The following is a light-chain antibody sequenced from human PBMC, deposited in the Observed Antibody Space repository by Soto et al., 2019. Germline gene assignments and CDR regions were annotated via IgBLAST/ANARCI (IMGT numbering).Light chain of an antibody. CDR3: QQCGNWHLELT. J-gene: IGKJ4*01. V-gene: IGKV3D-20*02. Sequence: EAVLSQSLGTVSLPPGERATLNCRASQSVSSTYVAWYQQRPGQPPKLLIYDASSRATGIPDRFSGSGSGTDFTLTISSLEPEDFAVYYCQQCGNWHLELTFGGGTKVDI. CDR1: QSVSSTY. CDR2: DAS.